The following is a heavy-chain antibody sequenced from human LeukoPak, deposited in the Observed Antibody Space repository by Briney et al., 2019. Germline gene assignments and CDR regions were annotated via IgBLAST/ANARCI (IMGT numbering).Heavy chain of an antibody. J-gene: IGHJ4*02. CDR2: IYSGGET. Sequence: SETLSLTCTVSGGSISSYYWGWIRQSPGKGLEWIGSIYSGGETHYNPSLNSRVTIFLDTSKNRFSLNLISVTATDTAVYYCVRDYSNFVQGDWGQGTLVTVSS. D-gene: IGHD4-11*01. CDR3: VRDYSNFVQGD. V-gene: IGHV4-39*02. CDR1: GGSISSYY.